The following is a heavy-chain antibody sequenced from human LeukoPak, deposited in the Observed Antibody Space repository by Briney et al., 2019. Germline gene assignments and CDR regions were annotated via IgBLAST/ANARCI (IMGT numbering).Heavy chain of an antibody. CDR2: IYYSGST. CDR1: GGSISSYY. J-gene: IGHJ3*02. Sequence: SETLSLTCTVSGGSISSYYWSWIRQPPGKGLEWIGYIYYSGSTNYNPSLKSRVTISVDTSKNQFSLKLSSVTAADTAVYFCARGPYSYDSSGAFDIWGQGTMVSVSS. CDR3: ARGPYSYDSSGAFDI. V-gene: IGHV4-59*12. D-gene: IGHD3-22*01.